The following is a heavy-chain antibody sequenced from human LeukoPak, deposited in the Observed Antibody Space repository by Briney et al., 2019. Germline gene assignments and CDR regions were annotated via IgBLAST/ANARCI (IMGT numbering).Heavy chain of an antibody. V-gene: IGHV3-23*01. CDR2: ISGSGGST. CDR3: AKDCVSGYDINYFDY. CDR1: GFTFSSYA. J-gene: IGHJ4*02. Sequence: HPGGSLRLSCAASGFTFSSYAMSWVRQAPGKGLEWVSAISGSGGSTYYADSVKGRFTISRDNSKNTQYLQMNSLRAEDTAVYYGAKDCVSGYDINYFDYCGQGTLVTVSS. D-gene: IGHD5-12*01.